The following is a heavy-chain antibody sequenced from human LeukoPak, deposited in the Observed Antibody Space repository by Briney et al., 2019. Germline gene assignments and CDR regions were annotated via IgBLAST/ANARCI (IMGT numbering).Heavy chain of an antibody. CDR3: ARHGVDTAMVSNWFDP. Sequence: SETLSLTCTVSGGSISSYYWSWIRQPPGKGLEWIGYIYYSGSTNYNPSLKSRVTISVDTSKNQFSLKLSSVTAADTAVYYCARHGVDTAMVSNWFDPRGQGTLVTVSS. CDR2: IYYSGST. CDR1: GGSISSYY. D-gene: IGHD5-18*01. J-gene: IGHJ5*02. V-gene: IGHV4-59*08.